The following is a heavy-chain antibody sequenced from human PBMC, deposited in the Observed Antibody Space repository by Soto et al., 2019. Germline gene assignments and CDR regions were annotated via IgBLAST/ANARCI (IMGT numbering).Heavy chain of an antibody. CDR1: GYTFTGYY. J-gene: IGHJ6*04. CDR3: ARVYGSTVGWGGPRFYYYAIDV. D-gene: IGHD6-19*01. CDR2: INPNTGDT. Sequence: ASVKVSCKTSGYTFTGYYMYWVRQAPGQGPEWVGWINPNTGDTNYAQKFQGRVTMTRDTSISAAYMEVTRLTSDDTDIYYCARVYGSTVGWGGPRFYYYAIDVWGEGITVTVTS. V-gene: IGHV1-2*02.